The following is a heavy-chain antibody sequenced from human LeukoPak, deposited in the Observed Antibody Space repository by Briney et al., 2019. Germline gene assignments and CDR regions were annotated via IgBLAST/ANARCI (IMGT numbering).Heavy chain of an antibody. CDR1: GLSFATYW. Sequence: GGSLRLSCVDFGLSFATYWMSWVRQAPGKGLEWVATINRDGSEKYYVDSVKGRFTISRDNAKNSLYLQMNSLRAEDTAVYYCASEIRYCSGGTCYSDYFDNWGQATLVTFSS. J-gene: IGHJ4*02. V-gene: IGHV3-7*01. D-gene: IGHD2-15*01. CDR2: INRDGSEK. CDR3: ASEIRYCSGGTCYSDYFDN.